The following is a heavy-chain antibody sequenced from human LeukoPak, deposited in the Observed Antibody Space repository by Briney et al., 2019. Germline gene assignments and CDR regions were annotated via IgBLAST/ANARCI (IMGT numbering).Heavy chain of an antibody. CDR2: IKPDGSDT. J-gene: IGHJ3*02. Sequence: GGSLRLSCVPSAFTFTNSWMRWVRQAPGKWMEWVADIKPDGSDTGYVDSVKGRLTISRDNAKNSLYLQMNSLRAEDTAVYYCARPLEMATITGAFDIWGQGTMVTVSS. D-gene: IGHD5-24*01. V-gene: IGHV3-7*01. CDR3: ARPLEMATITGAFDI. CDR1: AFTFTNSW.